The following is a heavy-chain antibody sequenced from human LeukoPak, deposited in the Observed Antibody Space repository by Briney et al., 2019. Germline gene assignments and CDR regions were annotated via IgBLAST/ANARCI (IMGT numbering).Heavy chain of an antibody. CDR3: ARPGHSGSYFNY. CDR1: GFAVSSNY. J-gene: IGHJ4*02. D-gene: IGHD1-26*01. V-gene: IGHV3-66*04. CDR2: IYSGGST. Sequence: GGSLRLSCAASGFAVSSNYMSWVRQAPGKGLEWVSVIYSGGSTYYADSVKGRFTISRDNSKNTLYLQMNSLRAEDTAVYYCARPGHSGSYFNYWGQGTLVTVSS.